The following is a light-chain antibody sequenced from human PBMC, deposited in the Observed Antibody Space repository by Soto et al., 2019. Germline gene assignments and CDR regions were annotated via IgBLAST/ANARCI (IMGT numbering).Light chain of an antibody. CDR1: QSVRDN. CDR3: QQYDNWPPYT. V-gene: IGKV3-15*01. CDR2: GAS. Sequence: DIVMTQSPATLSVYPGERATLSCRASQSVRDNLAWYQQKPGQAPWLLIYGASTRAIGVPARFSGSGSGTEFTLTISSLQAEDLAVYYCQQYDNWPPYTFGQGTKLKIK. J-gene: IGKJ2*01.